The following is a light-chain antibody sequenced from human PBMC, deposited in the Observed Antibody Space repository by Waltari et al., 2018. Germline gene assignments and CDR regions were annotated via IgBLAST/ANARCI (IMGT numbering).Light chain of an antibody. J-gene: IGKJ2*01. CDR1: QSISSY. CDR3: QQSYSTPHT. Sequence: DIQMTQPPSPLFASVGDRVTITCRASQSISSYLNWYQQKPGKAPKLLIYAASSLKSGVPSRFSGSGSGTDFTLTISSLQPEDFATYYCQQSYSTPHTFGQGTKLEI. CDR2: AAS. V-gene: IGKV1-39*01.